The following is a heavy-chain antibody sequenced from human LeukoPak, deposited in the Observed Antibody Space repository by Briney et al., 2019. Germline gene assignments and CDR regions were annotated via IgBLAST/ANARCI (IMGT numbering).Heavy chain of an antibody. J-gene: IGHJ5*02. V-gene: IGHV4-59*08. D-gene: IGHD3-10*01. CDR3: AGHDYYGSGSYR. CDR1: GGSISSYQ. Sequence: PSETLSLTCTVSGGSISSYQWSWIRQPPGKGLEWIGYMYYSGSTKYNPSLKSRVTISGDTSKNQFSLKLISVTAAEAAVYYCAGHDYYGSGSYRWGQGTLVTVSS. CDR2: MYYSGST.